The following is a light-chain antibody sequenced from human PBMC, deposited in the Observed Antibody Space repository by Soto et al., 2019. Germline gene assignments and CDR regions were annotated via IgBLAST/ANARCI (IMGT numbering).Light chain of an antibody. CDR3: CSYAGGYTWV. J-gene: IGLJ3*02. CDR2: DVS. CDR1: SSDVGNYNY. Sequence: QSALTQPRSVSGSPGQSVTISCTGTSSDVGNYNYVSWYQQHPDKAPKLMIHDVSKRPSGVPDRFSGSKSGNTASLTISGLQAEDEADYYCCSYAGGYTWVFGGGTKLTVL. V-gene: IGLV2-11*01.